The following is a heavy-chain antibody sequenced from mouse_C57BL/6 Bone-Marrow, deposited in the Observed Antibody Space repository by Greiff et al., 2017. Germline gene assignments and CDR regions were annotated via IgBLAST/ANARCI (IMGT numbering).Heavy chain of an antibody. D-gene: IGHD2-2*01. CDR3: ARHGRIYYGYDEGDY. CDR1: GFTFSSYG. Sequence: EVKLVESGGDLVKPGGSLTLSCAASGFTFSSYGMSWVRQTPDKRLEWVATISSGGSYTYYPDSVKGRFTISRDNAKNTLYLQMSSLKSEDTAMYYCARHGRIYYGYDEGDYWGQGTTLTVSS. V-gene: IGHV5-6*01. J-gene: IGHJ2*01. CDR2: ISSGGSYT.